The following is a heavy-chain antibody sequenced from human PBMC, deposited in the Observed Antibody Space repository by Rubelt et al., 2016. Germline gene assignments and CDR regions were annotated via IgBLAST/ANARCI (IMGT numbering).Heavy chain of an antibody. CDR2: ISGSGGST. CDR1: GFTFSSYA. CDR3: ARDLWDLPDY. D-gene: IGHD1-26*01. J-gene: IGHJ4*02. Sequence: EAQLVESGGGLVQPGGSLRLSCAASGFTFSSYAMSWVRQAPGKGLEWVSAISGSGGSTYYGDAGKGRFTISRDNSKNTLYLQMNSLRAEDTAVYYCARDLWDLPDYWGQGTLVTVSS. V-gene: IGHV3-23*04.